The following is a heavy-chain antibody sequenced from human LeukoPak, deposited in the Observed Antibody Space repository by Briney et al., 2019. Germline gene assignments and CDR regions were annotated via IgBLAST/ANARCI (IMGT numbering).Heavy chain of an antibody. V-gene: IGHV3-23*01. CDR1: GFTFSSYS. Sequence: PGGSLRLSCAASGFTFSSYSMNWVRQAPGKGLEWVSAISGSGGSTYYADSVKGRFTISRDNSKNTLYQQMNSLRAEDTAVYYCAKDPPRWLVAVAGTHFDYWGQGTLVTVSS. J-gene: IGHJ4*02. CDR3: AKDPPRWLVAVAGTHFDY. CDR2: ISGSGGST. D-gene: IGHD6-19*01.